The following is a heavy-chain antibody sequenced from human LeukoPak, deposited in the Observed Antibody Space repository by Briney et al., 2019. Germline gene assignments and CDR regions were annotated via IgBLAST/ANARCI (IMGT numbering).Heavy chain of an antibody. J-gene: IGHJ4*02. CDR3: ARQTFGALYFDS. D-gene: IGHD3-10*01. V-gene: IGHV4-61*02. Sequence: SETLTLTCIVSGGSISRGSYYWNWIRQPAGKGLEWMGRVYNSGSTNYNPSLKSRVTISTDMSKNQFSLKLSSVTAADTAVYYCARQTFGALYFDSWGQGTLVTVSS. CDR2: VYNSGST. CDR1: GGSISRGSYY.